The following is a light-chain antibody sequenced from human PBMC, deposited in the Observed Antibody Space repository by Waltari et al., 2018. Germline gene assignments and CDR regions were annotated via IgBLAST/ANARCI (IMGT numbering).Light chain of an antibody. CDR1: QSVSRT. CDR3: QHYVSLPAT. V-gene: IGKV3-20*01. Sequence: EIVLTQSPGTLSLSPGERATLSCRASQSVSRTLAWYQQKPGQAPRLLIYGASTRATGIPERFSGGGSGTDFSLTINRLEPEDFAVYYCQHYVSLPATFGQGTKVEIK. J-gene: IGKJ1*01. CDR2: GAS.